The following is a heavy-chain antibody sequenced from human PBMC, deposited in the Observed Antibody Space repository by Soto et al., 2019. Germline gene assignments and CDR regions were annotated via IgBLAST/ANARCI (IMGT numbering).Heavy chain of an antibody. D-gene: IGHD6-19*01. CDR3: ASDASGLNWFDP. CDR2: IFFSGYT. J-gene: IGHJ5*02. CDR1: GGSITDGY. V-gene: IGHV4-59*01. Sequence: QVQLQESGPGLVKPSETLSLTCTVSGGSITDGYWNWIRQSPGKGLEWIGNIFFSGYTKYNPSLESRVTLSIDPSKNQFSLKMNSVTAADTAVYFCASDASGLNWFDPWGQGTLVIVSS.